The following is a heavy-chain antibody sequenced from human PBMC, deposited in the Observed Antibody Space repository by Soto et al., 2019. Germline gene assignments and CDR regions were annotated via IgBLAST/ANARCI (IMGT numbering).Heavy chain of an antibody. D-gene: IGHD3-10*01. V-gene: IGHV4-34*01. CDR3: ARRSMHYYGSGSYLDYFDY. CDR2: INHSGST. CDR1: GGSFSGYY. J-gene: IGHJ4*02. Sequence: QVQLQQWGAGLLKPSETLSLTCAVYGGSFSGYYWSWIRQPPGKGLEWIGEINHSGSTNYNPSLKSRVTISVDTSKNQFSLKLSSVTAADTAVYYCARRSMHYYGSGSYLDYFDYWGQGTLVTVSS.